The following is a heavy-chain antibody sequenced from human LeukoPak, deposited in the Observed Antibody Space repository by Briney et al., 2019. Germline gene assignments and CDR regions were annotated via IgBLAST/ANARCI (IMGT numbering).Heavy chain of an antibody. CDR1: GGSISSSSYY. J-gene: IGHJ6*03. Sequence: SETLSLTCTVSGGSISSSSYYWGWIRQPPGKGLEWIGSIYYSGSTYYNPSLKSRVTISVDTSKNQFSLKLSSVTAADTAVYYRARGGYYDSGGYLKGGKRSYYYYYMDVWGKGTTVTISS. CDR2: IYYSGST. V-gene: IGHV4-39*01. CDR3: ARGGYYDSGGYLKGGKRSYYYYYMDV. D-gene: IGHD3-22*01.